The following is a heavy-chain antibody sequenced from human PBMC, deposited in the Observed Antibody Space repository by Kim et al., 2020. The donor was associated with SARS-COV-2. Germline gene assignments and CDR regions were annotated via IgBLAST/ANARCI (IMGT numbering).Heavy chain of an antibody. D-gene: IGHD2-2*02. J-gene: IGHJ6*02. CDR2: ISYDGSNK. CDR1: GFTFSSYG. Sequence: GGSLRLSCAASGFTFSSYGMHWVRQAPGKGLEWVAVISYDGSNKYYADSVKGRFTISRDNSKNTLYLQMNSLRAEDTAVYYCAKGRTYCSSTSCYTRLFYYYGMDVWGQGTTVTVSS. V-gene: IGHV3-30*18. CDR3: AKGRTYCSSTSCYTRLFYYYGMDV.